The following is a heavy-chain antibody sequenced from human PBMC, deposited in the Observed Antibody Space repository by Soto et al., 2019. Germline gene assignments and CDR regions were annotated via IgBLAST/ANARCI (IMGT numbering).Heavy chain of an antibody. J-gene: IGHJ1*01. Sequence: GGSLRLSCAASGFTFSSYAMHWVRQAPGKGLEWVAVISYDGSNKYYADSVKGRFTISRDNSKNTLYLQMNSLRAEDTAVYYCARDRYSSGSEYFQHWGQGTLVTVSS. CDR1: GFTFSSYA. D-gene: IGHD6-19*01. CDR3: ARDRYSSGSEYFQH. V-gene: IGHV3-30-3*01. CDR2: ISYDGSNK.